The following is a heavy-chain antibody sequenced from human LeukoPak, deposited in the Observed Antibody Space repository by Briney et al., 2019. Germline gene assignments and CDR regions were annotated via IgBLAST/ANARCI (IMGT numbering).Heavy chain of an antibody. V-gene: IGHV5-51*01. CDR1: GYSFTSYW. CDR3: ARQTAMGRSGDY. Sequence: GESLKISCKASGYSFTSYWIGWVRQMPGKGLGWMGIIDPSDSETRYTPSFQGQVTISVDKSLTTADLLWNSLKASDTAMYYCARQTAMGRSGDYWGQGTLVTVSS. J-gene: IGHJ4*02. CDR2: IDPSDSET. D-gene: IGHD5-18*01.